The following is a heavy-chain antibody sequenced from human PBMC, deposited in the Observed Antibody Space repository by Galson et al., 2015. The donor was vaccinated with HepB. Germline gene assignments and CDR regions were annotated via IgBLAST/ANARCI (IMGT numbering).Heavy chain of an antibody. J-gene: IGHJ6*03. Sequence: SLRLSCAAPGFTFSTFAMHWVRQAPGKGLEWVAVISHDETTKYYADSVKGRFTISRDNSKDTLYLQVNSLRAQDAAVYYCAREGYSDFWSGNSNYYYYYMDVLGKGTMVTVSS. V-gene: IGHV3-30-3*01. CDR1: GFTFSTFA. CDR2: ISHDETTK. D-gene: IGHD3-3*01. CDR3: AREGYSDFWSGNSNYYYYYMDV.